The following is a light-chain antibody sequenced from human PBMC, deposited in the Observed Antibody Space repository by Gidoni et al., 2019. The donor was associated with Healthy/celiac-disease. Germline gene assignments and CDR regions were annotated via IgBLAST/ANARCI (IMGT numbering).Light chain of an antibody. J-gene: IGKJ2*01. Sequence: DIQMTQSPSSLSASVGDRVTITCRASRGIRHDLGWFQQKPGKAPKRLIYAASTLESWVPSRFSGSGSGTEFTLTISSLQPEDFATYYCLQHNSYPRTFGQGTKLEIK. V-gene: IGKV1-17*01. CDR3: LQHNSYPRT. CDR1: RGIRHD. CDR2: AAS.